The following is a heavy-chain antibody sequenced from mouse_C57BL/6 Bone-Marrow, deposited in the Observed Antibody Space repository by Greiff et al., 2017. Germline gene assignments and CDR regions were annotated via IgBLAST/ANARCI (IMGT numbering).Heavy chain of an antibody. CDR3: TRDWGYYFDY. CDR1: GYTFTSYW. CDR2: IYPGNSDT. V-gene: IGHV1-5*01. J-gene: IGHJ2*01. D-gene: IGHD4-1*01. Sequence: EVQLQQSGAELMKPGASVKMSCKTSGYTFTSYWMHWVKQRPGQGLEWIGAIYPGNSDTSYNQKFKGKAKLTAVTSARTAYMELSSLKNEDSAVYYCTRDWGYYFDYWGQGTTLTGSS.